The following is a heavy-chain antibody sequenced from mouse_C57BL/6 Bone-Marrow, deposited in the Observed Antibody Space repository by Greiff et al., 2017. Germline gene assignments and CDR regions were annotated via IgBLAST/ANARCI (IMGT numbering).Heavy chain of an antibody. J-gene: IGHJ2*01. CDR1: GYTFTEYT. CDR3: ARHEAGDAFFDY. V-gene: IGHV1-62-2*01. Sequence: VQLQQSGAELVKPGASVKLSCTASGYTFTEYTIHWVKPRSGPGLECIGWFFPGSGRLKYDAHFSDNATLTADKSSRTVYMELSRLTSEDSAVYFCARHEAGDAFFDYWGKGTTLTVSS. CDR2: FFPGSGRL. D-gene: IGHD3-3*01.